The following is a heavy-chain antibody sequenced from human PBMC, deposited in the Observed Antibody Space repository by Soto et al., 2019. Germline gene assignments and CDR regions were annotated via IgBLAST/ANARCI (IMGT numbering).Heavy chain of an antibody. CDR2: ISYDGSNK. V-gene: IGHV3-30*18. Sequence: GGSLRLSCAASGFTFSSYGMHWVRQAPGKGLEWVAVISYDGSNKYYADSVKGRFTISRDNSKNTLYLQMNSLRAEDTAVYYCAKDHYYDSSGPFDYWGQGTLVTVSS. J-gene: IGHJ4*02. CDR3: AKDHYYDSSGPFDY. CDR1: GFTFSSYG. D-gene: IGHD3-22*01.